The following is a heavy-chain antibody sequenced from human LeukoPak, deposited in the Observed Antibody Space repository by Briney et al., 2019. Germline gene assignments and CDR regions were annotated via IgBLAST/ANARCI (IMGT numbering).Heavy chain of an antibody. CDR2: ISSNGEST. V-gene: IGHV3-64D*09. D-gene: IGHD4/OR15-4a*01. Sequence: GGSLRLSCSASGFTLSSFAMHWVRQAPGKGLDYISSISSNGESTYYADSVKGRFTISRDNSKNTLYLQISSLRTEDTAVYWCVKSAINYGANWFDPWGQGTLVTVSS. J-gene: IGHJ5*02. CDR3: VKSAINYGANWFDP. CDR1: GFTLSSFA.